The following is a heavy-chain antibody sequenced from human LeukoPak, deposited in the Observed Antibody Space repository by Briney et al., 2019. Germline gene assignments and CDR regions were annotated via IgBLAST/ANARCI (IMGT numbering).Heavy chain of an antibody. V-gene: IGHV1-2*02. CDR3: ARDLPLTIFGVVDYMDV. Sequence: ASVKVSCKASGYTFTGYYMHWVRQAPGQGLEWMGWINPNSGGTNYAQKFQGRVTMTRDTSISTAYMELSRLRSHDTAVYYCARDLPLTIFGVVDYMDVWGKGTTVTVSS. D-gene: IGHD3-3*01. J-gene: IGHJ6*03. CDR2: INPNSGGT. CDR1: GYTFTGYY.